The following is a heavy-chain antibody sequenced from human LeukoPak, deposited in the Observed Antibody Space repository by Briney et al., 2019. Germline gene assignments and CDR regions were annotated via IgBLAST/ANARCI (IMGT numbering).Heavy chain of an antibody. V-gene: IGHV5-51*01. CDR1: GYSFTSYW. D-gene: IGHD3-3*01. CDR2: IYPGDSDT. CDR3: ARRATYYDFWSGPHYYFDY. Sequence: GESLKISCKGSGYSFTSYWIGWVRQMPGKGLEWMGIIYPGDSDTRYSPSFQGQVTISADRSISTAYLQWSSLKASDTAMYYCARRATYYDFWSGPHYYFDYWGQGTLVTVSS. J-gene: IGHJ4*02.